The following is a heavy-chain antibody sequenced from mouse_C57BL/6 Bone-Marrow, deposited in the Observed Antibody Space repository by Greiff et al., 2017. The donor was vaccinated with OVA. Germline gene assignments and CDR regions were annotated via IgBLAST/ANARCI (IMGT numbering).Heavy chain of an antibody. D-gene: IGHD2-1*01. CDR1: GYTFTSYG. CDR3: ARRARLYYIAY. Sequence: VQLQESGAELARPGASVKLSCKASGYTFTSYGLSWVKQRTGQGLEWIGEIYPRRGNTYYNEKFKGKATLTADKSSSTAYMELRSLTSEDSAVYFCARRARLYYIAYWGQGTLVTVSA. J-gene: IGHJ3*01. CDR2: IYPRRGNT. V-gene: IGHV1-81*01.